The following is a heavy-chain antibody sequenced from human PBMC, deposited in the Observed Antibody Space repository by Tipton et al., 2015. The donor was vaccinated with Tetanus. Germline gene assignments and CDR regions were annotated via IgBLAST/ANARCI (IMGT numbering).Heavy chain of an antibody. CDR2: IYKSGNT. J-gene: IGHJ4*01. CDR1: VGSISSGDYY. V-gene: IGHV4-30-4*01. CDR3: ARGTDAYKCGNY. D-gene: IGHD5-24*01. Sequence: TLSLTCTVSVGSISSGDYYWSWVRQSPGEGLEWIGHIYKSGNTYYKPSLKSRVIISEDTSKNQFSLKLNSVTAADSALYFCARGTDAYKCGNYWGQGTLVTVSS.